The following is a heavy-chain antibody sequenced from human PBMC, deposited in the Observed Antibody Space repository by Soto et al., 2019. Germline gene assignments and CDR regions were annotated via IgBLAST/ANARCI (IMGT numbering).Heavy chain of an antibody. J-gene: IGHJ5*02. CDR1: GGSFSGYY. V-gene: IGHV4-34*01. CDR3: AVGINWFDP. CDR2: INHSGST. Sequence: ASETLSLTCAVYGGSFSGYYWTWIRQSPGKGLEWIGEINHSGSTNYNPSLKSRVTISVDTSKNQFSLKLSSVTAADTAIYYCAVGINWFDPWGQGTLVTVS.